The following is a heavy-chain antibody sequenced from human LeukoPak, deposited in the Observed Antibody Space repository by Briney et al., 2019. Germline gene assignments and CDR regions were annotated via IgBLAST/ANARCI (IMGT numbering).Heavy chain of an antibody. CDR3: ARIYDTRIYYDSSGYYLGYFDY. V-gene: IGHV4-39*01. CDR2: IYYSGST. J-gene: IGHJ4*02. CDR1: GGSISSSSYY. Sequence: PSETLSLTCTVSGGSISSSSYYWGWIRQPPGKGLEWIGSIYYSGSTYYNPSLKSRVTISVDTSKNQFSLKLSSVAAADTAVYYCARIYDTRIYYDSSGYYLGYFDYWGQGTLVTVSS. D-gene: IGHD3-22*01.